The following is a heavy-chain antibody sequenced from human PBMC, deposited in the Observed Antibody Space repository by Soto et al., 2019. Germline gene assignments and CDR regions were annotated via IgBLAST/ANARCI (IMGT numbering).Heavy chain of an antibody. V-gene: IGHV4-59*08. Sequence: SETLSLTCTVSGGSISSYYWSWIRQPPGKGLEWIGYIYYSGSTNYNPSLKSRVTISVDTSKNQFSLKLSSVTAADTAVYYCARLVAGYMDPWGQGTLVTVSS. J-gene: IGHJ5*02. D-gene: IGHD1-1*01. CDR2: IYYSGST. CDR3: ARLVAGYMDP. CDR1: GGSISSYY.